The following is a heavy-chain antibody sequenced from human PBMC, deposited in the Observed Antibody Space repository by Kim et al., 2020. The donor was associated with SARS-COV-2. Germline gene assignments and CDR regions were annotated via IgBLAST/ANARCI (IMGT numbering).Heavy chain of an antibody. V-gene: IGHV3-30-3*01. CDR2: ISYDGSNK. D-gene: IGHD3-22*01. Sequence: GGSLRLSCAASGFTFSSYAMHWVRQAPGKGLEWVAVISYDGSNKYYADSVKGRFTISRDNSKNTLYLQMNSLRAEDTAVYYCARVSAPIIVVVNDAFDIWGQGTMVTVSS. CDR3: ARVSAPIIVVVNDAFDI. J-gene: IGHJ3*02. CDR1: GFTFSSYA.